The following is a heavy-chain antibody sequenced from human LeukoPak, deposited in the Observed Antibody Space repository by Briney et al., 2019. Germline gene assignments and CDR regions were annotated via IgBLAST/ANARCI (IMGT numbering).Heavy chain of an antibody. V-gene: IGHV5-51*01. Sequence: KAGESLKISCKGSGYSFTSYWIGWVRQMPGKGLEWMGIIYPGDSDTRYSPSFQGQVTISADKSISTAYLQWSSLKASDTAMYYCARTVGGTEYYYYYYMDVWGKGTTVTVSS. CDR1: GYSFTSYW. CDR2: IYPGDSDT. CDR3: ARTVGGTEYYYYYYMDV. J-gene: IGHJ6*03. D-gene: IGHD1-26*01.